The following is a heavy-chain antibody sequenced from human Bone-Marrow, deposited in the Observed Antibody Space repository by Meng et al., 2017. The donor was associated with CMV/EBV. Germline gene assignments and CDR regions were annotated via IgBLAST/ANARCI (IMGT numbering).Heavy chain of an antibody. CDR3: ASSRYCSSTSCYLFDP. Sequence: ASVKVSCKASGYTFTSYGISWVRQAPGQGLEWMGWISAYNGNTNYAQKLQGRVTMTTDTSTSTAYMELSSLRSEDTAVYYCASSRYCSSTSCYLFDPWGQGTLVTVPQ. D-gene: IGHD2-2*01. CDR1: GYTFTSYG. J-gene: IGHJ5*02. V-gene: IGHV1-18*01. CDR2: ISAYNGNT.